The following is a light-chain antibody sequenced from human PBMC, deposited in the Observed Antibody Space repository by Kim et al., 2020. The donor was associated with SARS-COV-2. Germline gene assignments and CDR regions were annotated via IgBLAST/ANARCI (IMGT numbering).Light chain of an antibody. V-gene: IGKV3-11*01. CDR1: QDVNTL. CDR3: QQRAGWPIT. Sequence: EIVLTQSPVTVSVSPGERVTLSCRASQDVNTLLAWYQQKPGQAPRLLIYDVSNRAAGIPARFSGSGSGTDFALTISSLEPEDLAVYFCQQRAGWPITFGQGTRLEIK. J-gene: IGKJ5*01. CDR2: DVS.